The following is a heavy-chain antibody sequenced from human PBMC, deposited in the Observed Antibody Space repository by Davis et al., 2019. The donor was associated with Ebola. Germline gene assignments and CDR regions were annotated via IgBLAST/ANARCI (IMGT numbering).Heavy chain of an antibody. J-gene: IGHJ6*04. V-gene: IGHV4-59*01. Sequence: MPSETLSLTCTVSGGSISSYYWSWIRQPPGKGLEWIGSIYYSGSTYYNPSLKSRVTISVDTSKNQFSLKLSSVTAADTAVYYCARDFYYYGMDVWGKGTTVTVS. CDR2: IYYSGST. CDR1: GGSISSYY. CDR3: ARDFYYYGMDV.